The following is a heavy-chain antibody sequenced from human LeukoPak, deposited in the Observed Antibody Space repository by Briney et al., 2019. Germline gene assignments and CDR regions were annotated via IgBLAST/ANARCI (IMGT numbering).Heavy chain of an antibody. CDR2: INHSGST. V-gene: IGHV4-34*01. CDR3: ARHPPAYDILTGYYTRGAFDI. D-gene: IGHD3-9*01. J-gene: IGHJ3*02. Sequence: SETLSLTCTVSGGSISSYYWSWIRQPPGKGLEWIGEINHSGSTNYNPSLKSRVTISVDTSKNQFSLKLSSVTAADTAVYYCARHPPAYDILTGYYTRGAFDIWGQGTMVTVSS. CDR1: GGSISSYY.